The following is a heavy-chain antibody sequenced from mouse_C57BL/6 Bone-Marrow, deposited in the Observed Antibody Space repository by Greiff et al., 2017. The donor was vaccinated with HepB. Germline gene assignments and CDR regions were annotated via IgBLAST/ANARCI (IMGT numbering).Heavy chain of an antibody. CDR3: TTKGFDY. CDR1: GFNIKDDY. Sequence: VQLQQSGAELVRPGASVKLSCTASGFNIKDDYMHWVKQRPEQGLEWIGWIDPENGDTEYASKFQGKATITADTSSNTAYLQLSSLTSEDTAVYYGTTKGFDYWGQGTTLTVSS. CDR2: IDPENGDT. V-gene: IGHV14-4*01. J-gene: IGHJ2*01.